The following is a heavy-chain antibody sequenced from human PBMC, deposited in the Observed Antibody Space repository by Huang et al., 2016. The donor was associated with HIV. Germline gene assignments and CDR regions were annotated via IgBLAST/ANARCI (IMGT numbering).Heavy chain of an antibody. CDR1: GYTFINYD. CDR2: MNPKSGNT. V-gene: IGHV1-8*01. D-gene: IGHD5-12*01. J-gene: IGHJ4*02. CDR3: ARVADQGGYREFDS. Sequence: QVHLVQSGAEVKKSGASVKVSCKASGYTFINYDINWVRKASGQGLEWMGWMNPKSGNTGYAEKFQDRVTMTRNPSTTTAYMELSSLRYEDTAVYYCARVADQGGYREFDSWGQGTLVTVSS.